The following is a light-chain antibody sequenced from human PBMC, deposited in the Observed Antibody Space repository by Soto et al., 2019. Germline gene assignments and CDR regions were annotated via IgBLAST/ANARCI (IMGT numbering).Light chain of an antibody. V-gene: IGLV4-69*01. CDR3: QTWGTGIVV. CDR1: SGHSSYA. Sequence: QLVVTQSPSASASLGASVKLTCTLSSGHSSYAIAWHQQQPEKGPRYLMKLNSDGSHSKGDGIPDRFSGSSSGAERYLTISSLQSEDEADYYCQTWGTGIVVFGGGTKVTVL. CDR2: LNSDGSH. J-gene: IGLJ2*01.